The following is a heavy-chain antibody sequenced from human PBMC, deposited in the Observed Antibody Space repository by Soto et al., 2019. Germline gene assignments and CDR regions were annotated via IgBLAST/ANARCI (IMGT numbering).Heavy chain of an antibody. CDR1: GFTFSSHW. CDR3: AKSEGYSFDI. J-gene: IGHJ3*02. Sequence: EVQLVESGGGLVQPGGSLRLSCAASGFTFSSHWMSWVRQAQGKRLEWVANIKQNGAEEQYSDSVKGRFTLSRENAKNALYLQMNSLGAEETAVYYCAKSEGYSFDILGQGTMVTVSS. V-gene: IGHV3-7*01. CDR2: IKQNGAEE. D-gene: IGHD1-1*01.